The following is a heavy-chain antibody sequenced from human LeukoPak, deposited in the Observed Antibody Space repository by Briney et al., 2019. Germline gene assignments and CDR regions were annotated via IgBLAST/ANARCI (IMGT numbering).Heavy chain of an antibody. CDR1: GFIFVYHA. CDR2: LRSKAYGGTT. J-gene: IGHJ6*02. D-gene: IGHD5-18*01. CDR3: ARGPIHLWLQIGMDV. V-gene: IGHV3-49*04. Sequence: GGTLGLSCTASGFIFVYHAMIWVRQAPGKGLEGGGFLRSKAYGGTTEYAASVKGRFTISRDDSEGIAYLQMNSLRTDDTAVYYCARGPIHLWLQIGMDVWGQGTTVIVFS.